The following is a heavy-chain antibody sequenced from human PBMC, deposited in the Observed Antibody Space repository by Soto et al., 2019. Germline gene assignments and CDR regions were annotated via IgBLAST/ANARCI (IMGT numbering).Heavy chain of an antibody. V-gene: IGHV3-66*01. Sequence: EVQLVESGGGLVQPGGSLRLSCAASGFTVSSNYMSWVRQAPGKGLEWVSVIYSGGTTYYADSVKGRFTISRDNSKNTLYLQMNSLGAEDMAVYYCARARVGQWPLSWFEPWGQGTLVTVS. D-gene: IGHD6-19*01. CDR2: IYSGGTT. CDR3: ARARVGQWPLSWFEP. J-gene: IGHJ5*02. CDR1: GFTVSSNY.